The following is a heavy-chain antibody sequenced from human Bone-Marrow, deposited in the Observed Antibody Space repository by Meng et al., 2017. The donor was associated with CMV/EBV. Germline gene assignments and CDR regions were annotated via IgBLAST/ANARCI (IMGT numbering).Heavy chain of an antibody. J-gene: IGHJ4*02. Sequence: GGSLRLSCAASGFTFSSYSMNWVRQAPGKGLEWVSYISSGSNTIYYADSVKGRFTISRDNSKNTLYLQMNSLRAEDTAVYYCARDPHYLGYFDYWGQGTLVTVSS. CDR2: ISSGSNTI. D-gene: IGHD3-10*01. V-gene: IGHV3-48*01. CDR1: GFTFSSYS. CDR3: ARDPHYLGYFDY.